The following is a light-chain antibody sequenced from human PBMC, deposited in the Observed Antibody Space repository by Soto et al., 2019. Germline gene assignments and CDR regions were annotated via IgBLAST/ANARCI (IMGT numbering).Light chain of an antibody. CDR3: SSYASNKTLL. CDR2: EVI. Sequence: QSVLTQPASVSESPGQSITVSCTGTSSDIGAYNYVAWYQQHPGKAPKLLIYEVINRPSGVSNRFSGSKSGYMASLTISGLQAEDEADYYCSSYASNKTLLFGPGTKVTVL. J-gene: IGLJ1*01. V-gene: IGLV2-14*01. CDR1: SSDIGAYNY.